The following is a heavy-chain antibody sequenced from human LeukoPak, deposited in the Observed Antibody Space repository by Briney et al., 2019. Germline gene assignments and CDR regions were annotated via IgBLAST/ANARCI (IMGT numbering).Heavy chain of an antibody. D-gene: IGHD3-10*01. Sequence: PGRSLRLSCAASGFTFSSYGMHWVRQAPGKGLEWVAVISYDGSNKYYADSVKGRFTISRDNSKSTLYLQMNSLRAEDTAVYYCAKGRGSGRVRHYYYYGMDVWGQGTTVSVSS. J-gene: IGHJ6*02. CDR3: AKGRGSGRVRHYYYYGMDV. V-gene: IGHV3-30*18. CDR1: GFTFSSYG. CDR2: ISYDGSNK.